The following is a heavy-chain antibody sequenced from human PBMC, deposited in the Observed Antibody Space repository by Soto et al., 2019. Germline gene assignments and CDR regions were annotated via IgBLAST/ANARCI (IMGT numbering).Heavy chain of an antibody. J-gene: IGHJ6*02. CDR2: IYPGDSDT. CDR1: GYSFTSYC. CDR3: AAPQYYYGMDV. V-gene: IGHV5-51*01. Sequence: PGESLKIFCKGSGYSFTSYCIGWVRQMPGKGLELMGIIYPGDSDTRYSPSFQGQVTISAGKSISTGYLQCSSLKASEHGKYFRAAPQYYYGMDVWGQGTTVTVSS.